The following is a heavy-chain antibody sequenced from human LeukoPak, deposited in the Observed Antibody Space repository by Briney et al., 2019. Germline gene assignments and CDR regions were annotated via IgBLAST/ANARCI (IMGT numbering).Heavy chain of an antibody. J-gene: IGHJ4*02. CDR3: ARVYDYVWGSYRYTAFDY. Sequence: GASVKVSCKASGYTFTGYYMHWGRQAPGQGLEWMGWINPNSGGTNYAQKFQGRVTMTRDTSISTAYMELSRLRSDDTAVYYCARVYDYVWGSYRYTAFDYWGQGTLVTVSS. CDR1: GYTFTGYY. D-gene: IGHD3-16*02. CDR2: INPNSGGT. V-gene: IGHV1-2*02.